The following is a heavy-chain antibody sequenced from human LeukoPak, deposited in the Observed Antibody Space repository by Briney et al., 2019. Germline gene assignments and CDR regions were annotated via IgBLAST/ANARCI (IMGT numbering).Heavy chain of an antibody. V-gene: IGHV4-34*01. CDR3: ARGSRHMDV. Sequence: SETLSLTCAVYGGSFSGYYWSWIRQPPGKGLEWLGEINHSGSTNYNPSLKSRVTISVDTSKNQFSLKLSSVTAADTAVYYCARGSRHMDVWGKGTTDTVSS. CDR1: GGSFSGYY. J-gene: IGHJ6*03. CDR2: INHSGST.